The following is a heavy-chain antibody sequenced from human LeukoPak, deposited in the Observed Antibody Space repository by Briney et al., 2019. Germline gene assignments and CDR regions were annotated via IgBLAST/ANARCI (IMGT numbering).Heavy chain of an antibody. D-gene: IGHD6-19*01. J-gene: IGHJ5*02. V-gene: IGHV4-38-2*01. Sequence: PSETLSLTCAVSGYSISSGYYWGWIRQPPGKGLEWIGSIYHSGSTYCNPSLKSRVTISVDTSKNQFSLKLSSVTAADTAVYYCARTTIAVAGLDWFDPWGQGTLVTVSS. CDR3: ARTTIAVAGLDWFDP. CDR2: IYHSGST. CDR1: GYSISSGYY.